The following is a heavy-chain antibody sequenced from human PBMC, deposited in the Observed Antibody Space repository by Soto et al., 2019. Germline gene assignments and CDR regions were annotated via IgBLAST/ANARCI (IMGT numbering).Heavy chain of an antibody. V-gene: IGHV4-39*01. J-gene: IGHJ3*02. CDR1: GGSIRSSSYY. Sequence: QLQLQESGPGLVKSSETLSLTCTVSGGSIRSSSYYWGWIRQPPGRGLEWIVSVFYSGSTYYNPSLKSRVTISVDTSNNQVSLNLSSVTATDTSVYYCARHGRLGYCSGGSCWGAFDIWGQGTMVTVSS. D-gene: IGHD2-15*01. CDR2: VFYSGST. CDR3: ARHGRLGYCSGGSCWGAFDI.